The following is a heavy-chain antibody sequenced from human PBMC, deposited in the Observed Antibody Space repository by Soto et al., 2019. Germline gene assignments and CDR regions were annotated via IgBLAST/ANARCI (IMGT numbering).Heavy chain of an antibody. J-gene: IGHJ4*02. CDR1: GDTFASYG. CDR2: ISVNSGNT. Sequence: QVQLVQSGAEVKKPGASVKVSCKASGDTFASYGISWVRQAPGQGLEWMGWISVNSGNTNYAQNFQGRVTMTTDTSTTTVFMGLRSLRSDDTAVYYCAGGRRVGQGFDYWGQGTLVTVSS. CDR3: AGGRRVGQGFDY. V-gene: IGHV1-18*01. D-gene: IGHD2-2*01.